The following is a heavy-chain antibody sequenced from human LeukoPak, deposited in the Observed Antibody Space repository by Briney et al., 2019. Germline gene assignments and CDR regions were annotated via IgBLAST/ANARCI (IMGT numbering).Heavy chain of an antibody. CDR3: ASPPTRECSSISCPLSY. D-gene: IGHD2-2*01. J-gene: IGHJ4*02. CDR1: GYSFTYYW. CDR2: IYPGDSDT. V-gene: IGHV5-51*01. Sequence: GESLKISCKGSGYSFTYYWIAWVRQMPGKGLEWMGIIYPGDSDTRYSPSFQGQVTISVDKFVSAAYLQWSSLKASDTAMYYCASPPTRECSSISCPLSYWGQGTLVTVSS.